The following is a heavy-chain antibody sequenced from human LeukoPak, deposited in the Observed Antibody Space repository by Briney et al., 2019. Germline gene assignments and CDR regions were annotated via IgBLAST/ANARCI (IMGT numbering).Heavy chain of an antibody. V-gene: IGHV3-23*01. CDR2: ISGSGGST. D-gene: IGHD6-19*01. CDR1: GFTFSSHA. CDR3: ARLIVVAASPAPCAFDY. Sequence: GGSLRLSCAASGFTFSSHAMSWVRQAPGKGLEWLSAISGSGGSTYYADSVKGRFTISRDNAKNTLYLQMNSLRAEDTAVYYCARLIVVAASPAPCAFDYWGQGTLVTVSS. J-gene: IGHJ4*02.